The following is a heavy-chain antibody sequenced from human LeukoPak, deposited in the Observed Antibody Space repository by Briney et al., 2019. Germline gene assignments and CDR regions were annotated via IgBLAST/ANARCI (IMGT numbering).Heavy chain of an antibody. CDR2: INWNGGST. V-gene: IGHV3-20*04. D-gene: IGHD3-10*01. CDR1: GFTFDDYG. CDR3: AKDDWFGEFFY. J-gene: IGHJ4*02. Sequence: GGSLRLSCAASGFTFDDYGMSWVRQAPGKGLEWVSGINWNGGSTGYADSVKGRFTISRDNSKNTLYLQINSLRAEDTAVYYCAKDDWFGEFFYWGQGTLVTVSS.